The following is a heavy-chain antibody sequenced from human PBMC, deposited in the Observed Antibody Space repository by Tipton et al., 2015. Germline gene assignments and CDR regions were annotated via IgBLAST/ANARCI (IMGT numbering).Heavy chain of an antibody. V-gene: IGHV1-69*01. D-gene: IGHD3-10*01. J-gene: IGHJ4*02. Sequence: QSGPEVKKPGSSVKVSCKAAGGTFSNYTFSWVRQAPGQGLEWVGGIVPMFGTGNYAQKFQGRVTIIADESTSTAYMELSSLRSEDTAVYYCARVPPGALFDYWGQGTLVTVSS. CDR3: ARVPPGALFDY. CDR2: IVPMFGTG. CDR1: GGTFSNYT.